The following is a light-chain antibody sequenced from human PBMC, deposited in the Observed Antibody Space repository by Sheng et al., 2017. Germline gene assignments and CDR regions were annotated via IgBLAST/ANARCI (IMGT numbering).Light chain of an antibody. CDR2: AAS. CDR1: QSVGSD. Sequence: EIVMTQSPATLSISPGERATLSCRASQSVGSDLAWYQQTPGQGPRLLIYAASTRATGIPARFSGSGSGTEFTLTISSLQSEDFAVYYCQQYNKWPPLTFGGGTKVEIK. V-gene: IGKV3-15*01. CDR3: QQYNKWPPLT. J-gene: IGKJ4*01.